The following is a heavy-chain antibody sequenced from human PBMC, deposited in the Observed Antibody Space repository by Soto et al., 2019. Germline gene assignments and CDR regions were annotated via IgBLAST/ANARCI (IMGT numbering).Heavy chain of an antibody. CDR1: GVSFSGYY. D-gene: IGHD2-15*01. CDR2: LGHSGSA. Sequence: PAETLSLTCAVYGVSFSGYYWTWIRQPPGKGLEWVGELGHSGSASYSTSLKSRVTISVDTSNNQFSLRLTSVTAADTAVYYYARCGNCIVSSCPLGSHYGMDVWGQGTTVTVSS. J-gene: IGHJ6*02. V-gene: IGHV4-34*01. CDR3: ARCGNCIVSSCPLGSHYGMDV.